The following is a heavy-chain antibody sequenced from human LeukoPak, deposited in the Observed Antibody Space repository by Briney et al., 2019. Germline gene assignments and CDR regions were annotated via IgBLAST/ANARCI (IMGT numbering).Heavy chain of an antibody. CDR3: TKGRGI. J-gene: IGHJ4*02. V-gene: IGHV4-61*09. Sequence: KPSETLSLTCTVSGVSISSGSYDWYWIRQPAGKGLEWIGHIYTSGSTDYNPSLKSRVTISVATSKNQFSLKLTSVTAADTAIYYCTKGRGIWGQGTLVTVSS. CDR1: GVSISSGSYD. CDR2: IYTSGST. D-gene: IGHD3-10*01.